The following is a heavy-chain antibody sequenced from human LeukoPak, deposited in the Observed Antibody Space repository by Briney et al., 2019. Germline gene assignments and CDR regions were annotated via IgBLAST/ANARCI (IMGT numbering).Heavy chain of an antibody. Sequence: PGGSLRLSCAASGFTFSSYVMHWVRQAPGKGLEWVAFIRYDGSNKYYADSVKGRFTISRDNSKNTLYLQMNSLRAEDTAVYYCAKVFHGSGSYYNFFDYWGQGTLVTVSS. V-gene: IGHV3-30*02. D-gene: IGHD3-10*01. CDR1: GFTFSSYV. CDR2: IRYDGSNK. J-gene: IGHJ4*02. CDR3: AKVFHGSGSYYNFFDY.